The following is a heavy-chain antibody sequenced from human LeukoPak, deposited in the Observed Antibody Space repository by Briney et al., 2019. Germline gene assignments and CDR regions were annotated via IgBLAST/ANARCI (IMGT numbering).Heavy chain of an antibody. CDR1: GFTFDDYA. CDR2: ISWNSGSI. CDR3: AKDFKHDD. Sequence: GGSLRLSCAASGFTFDDYAMHWVRQAPGKGLEWVSGISWNSGSIGYADSVKGRFTISRDNAKNSLYLQMNSLRAEDTALYYCAKDFKHDDWGQGTLVTVSS. V-gene: IGHV3-9*01. J-gene: IGHJ4*02. D-gene: IGHD3-3*01.